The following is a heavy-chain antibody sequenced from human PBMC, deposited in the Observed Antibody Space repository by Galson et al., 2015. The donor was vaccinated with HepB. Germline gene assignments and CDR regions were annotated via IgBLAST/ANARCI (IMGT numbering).Heavy chain of an antibody. CDR1: GFTFDDYT. CDR3: VKDLTYYYGSGISRAYGLDV. V-gene: IGHV3-43*01. Sequence: SLGLSCAASGFTFDDYTMHWVRQAPGKGLEWVSLISWDGVTTYYADSVKGRFTVSRDNSKHSLFLQMNSLRTQDTALYYCVKDLTYYYGSGISRAYGLDVWGQGTPVTVAS. CDR2: ISWDGVTT. D-gene: IGHD3-10*01. J-gene: IGHJ6*02.